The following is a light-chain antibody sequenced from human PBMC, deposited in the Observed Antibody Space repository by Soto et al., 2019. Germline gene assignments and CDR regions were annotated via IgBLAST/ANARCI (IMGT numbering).Light chain of an antibody. J-gene: IGKJ1*01. CDR2: GAS. Sequence: EIVMTQSPATLPVSPGERATLSCRASQSVSSNLAWYQQKPGQAPRLLIYGASTRATGIPARFSGSGSGTEFNLTISSLQSEDFAVYYCQQYNNWPATVGQGTKVEIK. CDR3: QQYNNWPAT. V-gene: IGKV3-15*01. CDR1: QSVSSN.